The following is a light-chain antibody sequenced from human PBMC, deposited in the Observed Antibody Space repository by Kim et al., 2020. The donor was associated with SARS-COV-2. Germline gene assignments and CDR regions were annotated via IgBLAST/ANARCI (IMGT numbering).Light chain of an antibody. CDR1: QSINNK. Sequence: VSPGERVTRACRASQSINNKLVWYQKKPGQAPRLLIYDTFIRATGIPARFSGSGSGTEFTLTISSLQSEDFAVYYCQHTYNWPRTFGGGTKVDIK. CDR2: DTF. CDR3: QHTYNWPRT. J-gene: IGKJ4*01. V-gene: IGKV3-15*01.